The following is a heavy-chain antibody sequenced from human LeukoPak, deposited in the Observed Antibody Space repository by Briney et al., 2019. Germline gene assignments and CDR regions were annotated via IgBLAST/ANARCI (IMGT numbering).Heavy chain of an antibody. V-gene: IGHV1-69*13. CDR1: GGTFSSYA. J-gene: IGHJ5*02. D-gene: IGHD3-10*01. CDR3: ARGPTYSSGSYYAWFDP. CDR2: IIPILGTA. Sequence: ASVKVSCKASGGTFSSYAISWVRQAPGQGLEWMGGIIPILGTANYAQKFQGRVTITADESTSTAYMELSSLRSEVTAVYYCARGPTYSSGSYYAWFDPWGQGTLVTVSS.